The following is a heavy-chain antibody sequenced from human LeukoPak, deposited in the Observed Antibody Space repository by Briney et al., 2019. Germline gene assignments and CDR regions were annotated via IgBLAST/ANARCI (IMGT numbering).Heavy chain of an antibody. CDR2: INHSGST. Sequence: SETLSLTCAVYGGSFGGYYWSWIRQPPGKGLEWIGEINHSGSTNYNPSLKSRVTISVDTSKNQFSLKLSSVTAADTAVYYCARLPSYYDILTGYYYDPWGQGTLVTVSS. D-gene: IGHD3-9*01. J-gene: IGHJ5*02. CDR3: ARLPSYYDILTGYYYDP. CDR1: GGSFGGYY. V-gene: IGHV4-34*01.